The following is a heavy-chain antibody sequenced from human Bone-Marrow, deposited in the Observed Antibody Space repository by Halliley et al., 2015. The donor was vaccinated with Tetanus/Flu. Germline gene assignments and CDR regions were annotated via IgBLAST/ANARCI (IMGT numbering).Heavy chain of an antibody. J-gene: IGHJ1*01. V-gene: IGHV3-48*03. D-gene: IGHD3-10*01. Sequence: SLRLSCAASGFTFSRYETDWVRQAPGKGLEWVSYISSDATSTNYADLVKGRFTIYRDNAKNSVYLQMNSLRVEGTAVYYCASFYFGSREGGACWGQGSLVILPS. CDR1: GFTFSRYE. CDR2: ISSDATST. CDR3: ASFYFGSREGGAC.